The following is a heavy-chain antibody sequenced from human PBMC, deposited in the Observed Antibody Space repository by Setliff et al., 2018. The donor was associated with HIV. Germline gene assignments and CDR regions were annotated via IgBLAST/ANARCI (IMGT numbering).Heavy chain of an antibody. J-gene: IGHJ6*02. Sequence: GGSLRLSCAASGFAFSNYGMHWVRQAPGKRLEYVSAISNTGDHTYYADSVKGRFTISRDNSKNRLDLQMGSLRAEDMAVYYCAKDRRIAPRPGYYYYGMGVWGQGTTVTVSS. V-gene: IGHV3-64*02. CDR1: GFAFSNYG. D-gene: IGHD6-6*01. CDR3: AKDRRIAPRPGYYYYGMGV. CDR2: ISNTGDHT.